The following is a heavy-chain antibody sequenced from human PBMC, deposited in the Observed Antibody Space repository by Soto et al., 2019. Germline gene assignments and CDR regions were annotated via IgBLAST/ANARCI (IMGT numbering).Heavy chain of an antibody. J-gene: IGHJ4*02. D-gene: IGHD5-12*01. CDR2: ISGRGDRA. Sequence: EVQLLESGGGLAQPGGSLSLSCAASGFTCRSYAMNWVRQAPGKGPEWVSGISGRGDRADHANSVKGLFTISRDNSKNPQYLQVNSVRVEDTALYYCSKRYGASHSPVYDWGQVTLVTVSA. CDR1: GFTCRSYA. CDR3: SKRYGASHSPVYD. V-gene: IGHV3-23*01.